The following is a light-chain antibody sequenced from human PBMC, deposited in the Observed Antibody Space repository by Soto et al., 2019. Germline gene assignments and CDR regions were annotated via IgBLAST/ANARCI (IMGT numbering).Light chain of an antibody. Sequence: VLTQSPATLSLSPGARAPLSCRASQSIHTSLAWYPQKPGQPPRRVVYDSTLRANGVPDRFGGSRSGTEFTLTINNLEPEDFAVYYCQQRNVWPPITCGQGTRLGIK. V-gene: IGKV3-11*01. J-gene: IGKJ5*01. CDR1: QSIHTS. CDR3: QQRNVWPPIT. CDR2: DST.